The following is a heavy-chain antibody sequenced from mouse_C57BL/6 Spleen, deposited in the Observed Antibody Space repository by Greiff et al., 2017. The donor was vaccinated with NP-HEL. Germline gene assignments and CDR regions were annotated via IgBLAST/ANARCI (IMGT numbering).Heavy chain of an antibody. CDR3: ARLSEYYGSSHWYFDV. CDR2: IDPSDSYT. V-gene: IGHV1-50*01. Sequence: QVQLQQPGAELVKPGASVKLSCKASGYTFTSYWMQWVKQRPGQGLEWIGEIDPSDSYTNYNQKFKGKATLTVDTSSSTAYMQLSSLTSEDAAVYYCARLSEYYGSSHWYFDVWGTGTTVTVSS. D-gene: IGHD1-1*01. J-gene: IGHJ1*03. CDR1: GYTFTSYW.